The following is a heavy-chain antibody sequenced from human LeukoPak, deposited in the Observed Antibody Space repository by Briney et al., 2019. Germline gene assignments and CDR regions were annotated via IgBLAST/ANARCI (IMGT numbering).Heavy chain of an antibody. CDR2: ISGSGGST. V-gene: IGHV3-23*01. Sequence: PGGSLRLSCAASGFTFTSYAMSWVRQAPGKRLEWVSVISGSGGSTYYADSVKGRFTISRDNSKNTLYLQMNSLRAEDTAVYYCAKDRNYDSSGYSNFDYWGQGTLVTVSS. CDR3: AKDRNYDSSGYSNFDY. D-gene: IGHD3-22*01. CDR1: GFTFTSYA. J-gene: IGHJ4*02.